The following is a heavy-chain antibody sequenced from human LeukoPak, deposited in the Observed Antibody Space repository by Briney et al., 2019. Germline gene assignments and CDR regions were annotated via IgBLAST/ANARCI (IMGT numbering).Heavy chain of an antibody. Sequence: GASVKVSCKASGYTFTSYDINWVRQATGQGREGRGWMNPNSGNTGYAQKFKGRGTMTRNTSISTAYMELRSLRYEDTAVYYCAREYQLLGTVYNYFDPWGQGTLVTVSS. CDR1: GYTFTSYD. CDR3: AREYQLLGTVYNYFDP. D-gene: IGHD2-2*01. CDR2: MNPNSGNT. J-gene: IGHJ5*02. V-gene: IGHV1-8*01.